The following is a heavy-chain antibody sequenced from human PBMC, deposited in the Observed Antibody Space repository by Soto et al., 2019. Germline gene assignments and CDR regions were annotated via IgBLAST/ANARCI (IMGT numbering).Heavy chain of an antibody. V-gene: IGHV3-74*01. D-gene: IGHD1-26*01. Sequence: EVQLVESGGGLVRPGGSLRLSCAASGFTFSYYWMHWVREAPGKGLVWVSRIHSDGSSTTYADFVKGRFIISRDNGSNTVDLQMNSVRVEDTGVYYCARGDRGAFDLWGQGTVVTVSS. J-gene: IGHJ3*01. CDR2: IHSDGSST. CDR1: GFTFSYYW. CDR3: ARGDRGAFDL.